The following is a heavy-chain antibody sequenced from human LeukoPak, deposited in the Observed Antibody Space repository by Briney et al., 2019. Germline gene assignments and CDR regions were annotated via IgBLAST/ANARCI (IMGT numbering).Heavy chain of an antibody. CDR1: GFTFSSYG. J-gene: IGHJ6*02. D-gene: IGHD6-6*01. CDR2: ISYDGSNK. Sequence: PGGSLRLSCAATGFTFSSYGMHWVRQAPGKGLEWVAVISYDGSNKYYADSVKGRFTISRDNSKNTLYLQMNSLRAEDTAVYYCSSVEEGYYYYGMDVWGQGTTVTVS. CDR3: SSVEEGYYYYGMDV. V-gene: IGHV3-30*03.